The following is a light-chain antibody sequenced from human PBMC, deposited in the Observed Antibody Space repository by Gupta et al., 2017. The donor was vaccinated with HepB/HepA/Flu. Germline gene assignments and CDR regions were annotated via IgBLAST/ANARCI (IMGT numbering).Light chain of an antibody. CDR1: QSLLHSNGYNY. CDR2: LGS. Sequence: DSVRTQSPLSLPVTPGEPASISCRSSQSLLHSNGYNYLDWYLQKPGQSPQLLIYLGSNRASGVPDRFSGSGSGTDFTLKISRVEAEDVGVYYCMQALKTPFTFGPGTKVDIK. J-gene: IGKJ3*01. CDR3: MQALKTPFT. V-gene: IGKV2-28*01.